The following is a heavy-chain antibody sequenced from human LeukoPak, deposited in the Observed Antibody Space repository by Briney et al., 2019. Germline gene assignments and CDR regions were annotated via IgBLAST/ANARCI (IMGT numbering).Heavy chain of an antibody. Sequence: ASVKVSCKASGYTFTGYYMHWVRQAPGQGLEWMGWINPNSGGTNYAQKFQGRVTMTRDTSISTAYMELSRLRSDDTAVYYCARDTVSQLGSLIFAFDIWGQGTMVTVSS. CDR3: ARDTVSQLGSLIFAFDI. V-gene: IGHV1-2*02. CDR2: INPNSGGT. D-gene: IGHD7-27*01. CDR1: GYTFTGYY. J-gene: IGHJ3*02.